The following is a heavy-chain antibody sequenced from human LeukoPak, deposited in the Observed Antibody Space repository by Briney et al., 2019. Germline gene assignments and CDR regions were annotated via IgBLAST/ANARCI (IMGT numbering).Heavy chain of an antibody. V-gene: IGHV7-4-1*02. D-gene: IGHD6-13*01. CDR3: ARKGTPNTSSWFRFDP. Sequence: GASVKVSCKASGYTFTSYAMNWVRQAPGQGLEWMGWINTNTGNPTYAQGFTGRFVFSLDTSVSTAYLQISSLKAEDTAVYYCARKGTPNTSSWFRFDPWGQGTLVTVSS. CDR1: GYTFTSYA. J-gene: IGHJ5*02. CDR2: INTNTGNP.